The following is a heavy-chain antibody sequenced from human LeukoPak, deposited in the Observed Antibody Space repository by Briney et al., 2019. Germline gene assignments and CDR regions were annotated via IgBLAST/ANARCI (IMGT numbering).Heavy chain of an antibody. J-gene: IGHJ4*02. CDR1: GFTFSDAW. D-gene: IGHD1-7*01. Sequence: GGSLRLSCAASGFTFSDAWMSWVRQAPGKGLEWVSSISTTSSHIYYADSMRGRFTISRDNAKNSLYLQMTSLRAEDTAVYFCARGITGTTALDYWGQGTLVIVSS. V-gene: IGHV3-21*01. CDR2: ISTTSSHI. CDR3: ARGITGTTALDY.